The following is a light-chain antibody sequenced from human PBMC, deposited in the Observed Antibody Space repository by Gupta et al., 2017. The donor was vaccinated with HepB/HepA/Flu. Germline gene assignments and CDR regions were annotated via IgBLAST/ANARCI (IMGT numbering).Light chain of an antibody. CDR1: SSSIGSNT. CDR2: INN. J-gene: IGLJ3*02. Sequence: SVRPPPPSASDIPGQRVTISCSGTSSSIGSNTVNWSQHHPRTAPKRLIYINNQRPSGVPARFSGSKSGTSASLAIXGXQAEDEXDYYCSSWDDSVNGIMFGGGTKLTVL. CDR3: SSWDDSVNGIM. V-gene: IGLV1-44*01.